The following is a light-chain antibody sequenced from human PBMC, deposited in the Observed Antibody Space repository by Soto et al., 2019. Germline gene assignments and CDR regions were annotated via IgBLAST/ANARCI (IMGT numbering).Light chain of an antibody. CDR2: EVS. J-gene: IGLJ1*01. Sequence: QSALTQPASVSGSPGQSITISCTGTSSDVGGYDSVSWYQHHPGKAPKLMISEVSNRPSGVSNRFSGSKSGNTASLTISGLQAEDEADYYCSSYTSSRGYVFGTGTKLTVL. V-gene: IGLV2-14*01. CDR1: SSDVGGYDS. CDR3: SSYTSSRGYV.